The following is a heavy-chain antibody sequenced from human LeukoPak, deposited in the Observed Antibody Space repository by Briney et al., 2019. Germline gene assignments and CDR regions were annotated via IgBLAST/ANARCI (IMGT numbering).Heavy chain of an antibody. V-gene: IGHV4-38-2*02. J-gene: IGHJ4*02. CDR1: GYSISGGYY. D-gene: IGHD6-19*01. CDR2: IFQSMST. Sequence: KPSETLSLTCTVSGYSISGGYYWGWIRQPPGKGLEWIGTIFQSMSTYYNPSLKSRVTTSVDTSKNQFSLKLSSVTAADTAVYYCARNNSNGFDFWSQGTLVTVSS. CDR3: ARNNSNGFDF.